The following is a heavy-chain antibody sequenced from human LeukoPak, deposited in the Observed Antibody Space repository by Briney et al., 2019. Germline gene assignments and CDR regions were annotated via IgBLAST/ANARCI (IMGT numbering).Heavy chain of an antibody. Sequence: SETLSLTCTVSAGSIGSYYWSWIREPAGKGVEWIGRIYTSGSTNYNPSLTSRVTMSVDTSKNQFSLKLSSVTAADTAVYYCARGAGVPAAIPAQYYFDYWGQGTLVTVSS. CDR1: AGSIGSYY. CDR2: IYTSGST. J-gene: IGHJ4*02. CDR3: ARGAGVPAAIPAQYYFDY. V-gene: IGHV4-4*07. D-gene: IGHD2-2*01.